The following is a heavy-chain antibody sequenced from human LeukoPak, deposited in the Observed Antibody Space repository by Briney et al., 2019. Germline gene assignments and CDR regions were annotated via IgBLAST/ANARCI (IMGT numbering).Heavy chain of an antibody. Sequence: LSSEASGFTFGRYGMYWVRQDQGKRMEWVAVISYDGSNKYYADSVKGRFTISRGNSKNTLYLQMNSLRAEDTAVYYCAKEEDYGDYPGWAFDIWGQGTMVTVSS. CDR2: ISYDGSNK. J-gene: IGHJ3*02. CDR1: GFTFGRYG. CDR3: AKEEDYGDYPGWAFDI. V-gene: IGHV3-30*18. D-gene: IGHD4-17*01.